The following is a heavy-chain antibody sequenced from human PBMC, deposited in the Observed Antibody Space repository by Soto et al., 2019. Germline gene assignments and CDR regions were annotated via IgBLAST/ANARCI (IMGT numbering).Heavy chain of an antibody. J-gene: IGHJ2*01. D-gene: IGHD1-20*01. CDR3: FKEEEGRRAVRSVSAFLLNRSSDL. CDR2: ISYDGSNK. V-gene: IGHV3-30*18. Sequence: KGLEWVAVISYDGSNKYYADSVKGRFTISRDNSKNTLYLQMNSLRAEDTAVFFFFKEEEGRRAVRSVSAFLLNRSSDL.